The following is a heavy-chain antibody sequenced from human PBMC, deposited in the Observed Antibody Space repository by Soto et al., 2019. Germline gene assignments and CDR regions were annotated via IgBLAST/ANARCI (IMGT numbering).Heavy chain of an antibody. D-gene: IGHD2-15*01. V-gene: IGHV3-73*02. J-gene: IGHJ4*02. CDR2: IRSKANSYAT. CDR3: TTRRDCSGGSCYWTSDY. Sequence: EVQLVESGGGLVQPGGSLKLSCAASGFTFSGSAMHWVSQASGKGLEWVGRIRSKANSYATAYAASVKGRFTISRDDSKNKAYLQMNSLKTEDTAVYYCTTRRDCSGGSCYWTSDYWGQGTLVTVSS. CDR1: GFTFSGSA.